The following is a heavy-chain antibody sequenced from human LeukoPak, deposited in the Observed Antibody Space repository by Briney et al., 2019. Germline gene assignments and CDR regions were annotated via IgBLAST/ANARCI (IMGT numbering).Heavy chain of an antibody. D-gene: IGHD6-19*01. CDR3: ARAVAGDYFDY. V-gene: IGHV3-11*06. CDR2: ISSSISYT. Sequence: GGSLRLSCAASGFTFSDYYMSWIRQAPGKGLEWLSYISSSISYTNYADSVKGRFTISRGNAKNSLYLQMNSLRAEDTAVYYCARAVAGDYFDYWGQGTLVTVSS. J-gene: IGHJ4*02. CDR1: GFTFSDYY.